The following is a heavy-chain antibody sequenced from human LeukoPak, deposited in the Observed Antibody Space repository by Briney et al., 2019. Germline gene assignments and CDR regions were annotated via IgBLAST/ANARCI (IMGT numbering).Heavy chain of an antibody. V-gene: IGHV4-34*01. CDR2: INHSGST. CDR1: GGSFSGYY. Sequence: KPSETLSLTCAVYGGSFSGYYWSWIRQPPGKGLEWIGEINHSGSTNYNPSLKSRVTISVDKSKNQFSLKLSSVTAADTAVYYCASVAAAGRHGGMDVWGKGTTVTVSS. J-gene: IGHJ6*04. CDR3: ASVAAAGRHGGMDV. D-gene: IGHD6-13*01.